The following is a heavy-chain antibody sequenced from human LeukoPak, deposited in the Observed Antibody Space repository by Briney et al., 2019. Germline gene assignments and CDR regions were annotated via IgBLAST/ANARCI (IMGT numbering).Heavy chain of an antibody. Sequence: PSETLSLTCAVYGGSFSGYYWSWIRQPPGKGLEWIGYINYSGSTYYNPSLKSRVIISVDTSKNQFSLNLNSVTAADTAVYYCAREMDAHPRIVVWGQGTLVTVSS. CDR1: GGSFSGYY. V-gene: IGHV4-34*09. CDR2: INYSGST. D-gene: IGHD2-21*01. CDR3: AREMDAHPRIVV. J-gene: IGHJ1*01.